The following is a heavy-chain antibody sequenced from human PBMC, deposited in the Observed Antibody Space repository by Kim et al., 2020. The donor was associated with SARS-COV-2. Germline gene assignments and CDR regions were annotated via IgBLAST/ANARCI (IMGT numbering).Heavy chain of an antibody. J-gene: IGHJ6*02. V-gene: IGHV3-48*02. CDR3: ARAVDWNQLYYYYYGMDV. D-gene: IGHD2-2*01. Sequence: GGSLRLSCAASGFTFSSYSMNWVRQAPGKGLEWVSYISSSSSTIYYADSVKGRFTISRDNAKNSLYLQMNSLRDEDTAVYYCARAVDWNQLYYYYYGMDVWGQGTTVTVSS. CDR2: ISSSSSTI. CDR1: GFTFSSYS.